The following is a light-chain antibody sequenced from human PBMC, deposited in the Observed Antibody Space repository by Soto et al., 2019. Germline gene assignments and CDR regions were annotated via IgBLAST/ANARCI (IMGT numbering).Light chain of an antibody. CDR1: SSDVGGYNY. V-gene: IGLV2-11*01. CDR3: CSYAGSYTLV. CDR2: DVS. J-gene: IGLJ2*01. Sequence: QSALTQPRSVSGSPGQSVTISCTGTSSDVGGYNYVSWYQQHPGKAPKLMIYDVSKRPSGVPDSFSGSKSGNTASLTISGLQAEDEADYYCCSYAGSYTLVFGGGTKLPVL.